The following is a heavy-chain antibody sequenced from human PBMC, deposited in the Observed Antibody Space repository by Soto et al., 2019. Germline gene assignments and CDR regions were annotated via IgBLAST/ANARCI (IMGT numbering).Heavy chain of an antibody. J-gene: IGHJ4*02. CDR1: GGSISSGGYY. CDR2: IYYSGST. Sequence: QVQLQESGPGLVKPSQTLSLTCTVSGGSISSGGYYWSWIRQHPGKGLEWFGYIYYSGSTYYNPSLKSRVTISVDTSKNQFSLKLSSVTAADTAVYYCARLVSAAYYYDSSGYYYLDYWGQGTLVTVSS. V-gene: IGHV4-31*03. CDR3: ARLVSAAYYYDSSGYYYLDY. D-gene: IGHD3-22*01.